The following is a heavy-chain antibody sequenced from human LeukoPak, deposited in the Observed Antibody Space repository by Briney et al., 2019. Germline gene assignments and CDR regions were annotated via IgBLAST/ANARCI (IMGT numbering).Heavy chain of an antibody. Sequence: PSETLSLTCSVSGGSISNYYWSWIRQPPGKGLEWIAYIYYSGSTNYNPSLKSRVTISVDTSKNQFSLKLTSVTAADTAVYYCARTSAEYSNSWIDSWGQGTLVTVSS. V-gene: IGHV4-59*12. CDR2: IYYSGST. D-gene: IGHD6-6*01. CDR1: GGSISNYY. CDR3: ARTSAEYSNSWIDS. J-gene: IGHJ5*01.